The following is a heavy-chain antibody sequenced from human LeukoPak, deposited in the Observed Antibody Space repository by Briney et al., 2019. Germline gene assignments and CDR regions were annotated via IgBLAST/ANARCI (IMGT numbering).Heavy chain of an antibody. J-gene: IGHJ3*02. CDR1: GFTFSDYY. D-gene: IGHD2-15*01. CDR3: AKGGYCSGGSCPGEDAFDI. Sequence: PGGSLRLPCAASGFTFSDYYMSWIRQAPGKGLEWVSYISSSSYTNYADSVKGRFTISRDNAKNTLYLQMNSLRAEDTAVYYCAKGGYCSGGSCPGEDAFDIWGQGTMVTVSS. CDR2: ISSSSYT. V-gene: IGHV3-11*06.